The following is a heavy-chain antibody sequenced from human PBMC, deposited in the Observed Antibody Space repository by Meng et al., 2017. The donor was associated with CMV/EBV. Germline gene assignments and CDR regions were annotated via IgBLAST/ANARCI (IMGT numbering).Heavy chain of an antibody. CDR3: ARPIPAERIRIFGVALSGMDV. CDR1: GFTVSSNY. V-gene: IGHV3-53*01. CDR2: IYSGGST. J-gene: IGHJ6*02. Sequence: GESLKISCAASGFTVSSNYMSWVRQAPGKGLEWVSVIYSGGSTYYADSVKGRFTISRDNSKNTLYLQMNSLRAEDTAVYYCARPIPAERIRIFGVALSGMDVWGQGTTVTVSS. D-gene: IGHD3-3*01.